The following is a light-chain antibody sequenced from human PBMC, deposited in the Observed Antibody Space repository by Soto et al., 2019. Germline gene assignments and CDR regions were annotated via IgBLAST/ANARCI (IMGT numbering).Light chain of an antibody. J-gene: IGKJ1*01. CDR1: QSVLYSSNNMNY. CDR3: QQYYRTPWT. CDR2: WAS. Sequence: DVVLTQSPDSLAVSLGERATINCTSSQSVLYSSNNMNYLAWYQQKAGQPPKLLIYWASTRESGVPDRFGGSGPGTEFTLTSSSLQAEDVAVYYCQQYYRTPWTFGQATKVEIK. V-gene: IGKV4-1*01.